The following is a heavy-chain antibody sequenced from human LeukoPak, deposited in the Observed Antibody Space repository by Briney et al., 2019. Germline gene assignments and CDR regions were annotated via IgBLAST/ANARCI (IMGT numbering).Heavy chain of an antibody. CDR2: IYYSGST. CDR1: GGSISSYY. Sequence: PSETLSLTCTVSGGSISSYYWSWIRQPPGKGLEWIGYIYYSGSTNYNPSLKSRVTISVDTSKNQFSLKLSSVTAADTAVYYCARESRGSSPGYWGQGTLVTVSS. V-gene: IGHV4-59*01. J-gene: IGHJ4*02. D-gene: IGHD6-13*01. CDR3: ARESRGSSPGY.